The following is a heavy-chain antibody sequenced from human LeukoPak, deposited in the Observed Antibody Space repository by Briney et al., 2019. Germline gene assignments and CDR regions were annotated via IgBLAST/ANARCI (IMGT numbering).Heavy chain of an antibody. J-gene: IGHJ1*01. Sequence: GGSLRLSCAASGFTFSSYGMHWVRQAPGKGPEWVAVISHDGSKKYYADSVKGRFTISRDNSKNTLYLQMNSLRDEDTAVYYCAKDPYSGGFEYFQHWGQGTLVTVSS. CDR3: AKDPYSGGFEYFQH. CDR1: GFTFSSYG. V-gene: IGHV3-30*18. D-gene: IGHD1-26*01. CDR2: ISHDGSKK.